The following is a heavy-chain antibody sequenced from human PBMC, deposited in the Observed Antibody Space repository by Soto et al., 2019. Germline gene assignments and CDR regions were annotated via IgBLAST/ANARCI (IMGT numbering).Heavy chain of an antibody. Sequence: QVQLVQSGAEVKKPGSSVKVSCKTSGGTFSAYPFNWVRQAPGQGLEWMGRIIPILDITDYSQNFQGRVTITADKSTNTAYMDLTSLRSEDTAMYFCAKGADSGGSGSAFDLWGQGTLITVSS. D-gene: IGHD3-10*01. CDR3: AKGADSGGSGSAFDL. J-gene: IGHJ3*01. CDR1: GGTFSAYP. CDR2: IIPILDIT. V-gene: IGHV1-69*02.